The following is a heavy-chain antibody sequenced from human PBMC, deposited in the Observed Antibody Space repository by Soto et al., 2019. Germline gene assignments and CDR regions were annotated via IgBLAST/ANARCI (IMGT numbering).Heavy chain of an antibody. Sequence: QAQLVRSGAEVRQPASSVKVSCKTSGGTFSSYAISWVRQAPGQGLEWMGGIVPIVDTSTYAQKFQGRVTITADESTSTAYMELSSLRSDDTAIYYCVRVVAIPGYPDNWGQGTLVTVSS. CDR2: IVPIVDTS. CDR1: GGTFSSYA. V-gene: IGHV1-69*12. D-gene: IGHD5-12*01. CDR3: VRVVAIPGYPDN. J-gene: IGHJ4*02.